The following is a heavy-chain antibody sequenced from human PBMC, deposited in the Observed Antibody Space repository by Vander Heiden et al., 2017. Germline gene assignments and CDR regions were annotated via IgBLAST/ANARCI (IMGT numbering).Heavy chain of an antibody. D-gene: IGHD3-22*01. CDR1: GPTFNTYV. Sequence: EVHLLESGGGLVQPGGSLRLSCAASGPTFNTYVMSWVRQAPGKGLEWVSLISGSGGSGHYADSVKGRFTISRDNSKNRLYLQMNSLRAEDTALYYCAKGRGSGYGWDYFDYWGQGTLVTVSS. CDR3: AKGRGSGYGWDYFDY. J-gene: IGHJ4*02. CDR2: ISGSGGSG. V-gene: IGHV3-23*01.